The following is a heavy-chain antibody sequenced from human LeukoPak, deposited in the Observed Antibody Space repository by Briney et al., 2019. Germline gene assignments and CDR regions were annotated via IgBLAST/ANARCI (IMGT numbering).Heavy chain of an antibody. CDR3: TKGNIVLMVYATFDY. Sequence: GGSLRLSCAASGFAFSTYAMSWVRQAPGKGLEWVSATSGNGAKTYYADSVKGRFTISRDNSKNTLFLQMNSLRAEDTAVYYCTKGNIVLMVYATFDYWGQGTLVTVSS. CDR1: GFAFSTYA. V-gene: IGHV3-23*01. J-gene: IGHJ4*02. D-gene: IGHD2-8*01. CDR2: TSGNGAKT.